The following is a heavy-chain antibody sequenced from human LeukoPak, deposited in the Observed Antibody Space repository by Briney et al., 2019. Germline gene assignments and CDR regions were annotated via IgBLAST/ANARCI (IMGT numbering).Heavy chain of an antibody. CDR1: GFTFSSYS. CDR3: ARVVVPAAVTDSIDI. J-gene: IGHJ3*02. CDR2: ISSSSSYI. D-gene: IGHD2-2*01. Sequence: GGSLRLSCAASGFTFSSYSMNWVRQPPGKGLEWVSSISSSSSYIYYADSVKGRFTISRDNAKNSLYLQMNSLRAEDTAVYYCARVVVPAAVTDSIDIWGQGTMVTVSS. V-gene: IGHV3-21*01.